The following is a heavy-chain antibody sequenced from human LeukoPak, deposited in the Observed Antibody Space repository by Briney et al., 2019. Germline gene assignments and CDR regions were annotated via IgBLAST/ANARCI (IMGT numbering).Heavy chain of an antibody. CDR3: ARESQLGLPYYYGMDV. V-gene: IGHV1-18*01. CDR2: ISAYNGNT. D-gene: IGHD2-2*01. J-gene: IGHJ6*02. Sequence: GASVKVSCKASGYTFTSNGFSWVRQAPGQGLEWMGWISAYNGNTNYAQKLQGRVTMTTDTSTSTAYMELRSLRSDDTAVYYCARESQLGLPYYYGMDVWGQGTTVTVSS. CDR1: GYTFTSNG.